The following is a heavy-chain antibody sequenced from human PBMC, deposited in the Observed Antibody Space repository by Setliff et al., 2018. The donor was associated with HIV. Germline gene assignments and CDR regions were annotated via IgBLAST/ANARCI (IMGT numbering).Heavy chain of an antibody. V-gene: IGHV4-59*01. Sequence: PSETLSLTCTVSGGSISTYYWSWIRQPPGKGLEWIGSIYFTGSSDNNPSLKSRVTLSVDTSKHQFSLKLSPVTAADTAVYYCARVQMAYAAFDVWGQGTMVTFSS. J-gene: IGHJ3*01. CDR1: GGSISTYY. CDR3: ARVQMAYAAFDV. D-gene: IGHD4-17*01. CDR2: IYFTGSS.